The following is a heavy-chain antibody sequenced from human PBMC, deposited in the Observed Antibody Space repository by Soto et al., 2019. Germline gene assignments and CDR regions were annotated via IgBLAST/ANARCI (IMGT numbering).Heavy chain of an antibody. CDR1: GYTFTSYD. V-gene: IGHV1-8*01. J-gene: IGHJ5*02. CDR3: ARGAELRYFDWLLTNNWFDP. D-gene: IGHD3-9*01. Sequence: GASVKVSCKASGYTFTSYDINWVRQATGQGLEWMGWMNPNSGNTGYAQKFQGRVTMTRNTSISTAYMELSSLRSEDTAVYYCARGAELRYFDWLLTNNWFDPWGQGTLVTVSS. CDR2: MNPNSGNT.